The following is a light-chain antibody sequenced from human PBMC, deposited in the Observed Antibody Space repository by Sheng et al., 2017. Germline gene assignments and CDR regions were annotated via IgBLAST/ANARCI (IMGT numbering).Light chain of an antibody. Sequence: QTVVTQEPSLTVSPGGTVTLTCASITGPVTSPFYPNWFQQKPGQAPKPLIYSTSTKYSWTPARFSGSLLGGNATLTLSDVQPEDEADYYCLLYSRVGAAMFGGGTKLTVL. CDR3: LLYSRVGAAM. V-gene: IGLV7-43*01. CDR1: TGPVTSPFY. J-gene: IGLJ3*02. CDR2: STS.